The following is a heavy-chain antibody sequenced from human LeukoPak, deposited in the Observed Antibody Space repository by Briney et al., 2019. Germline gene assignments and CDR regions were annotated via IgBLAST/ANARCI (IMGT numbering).Heavy chain of an antibody. V-gene: IGHV3-23*01. Sequence: PGGSLRLSCAASGFTFSSYAMSWVRQAPGKGLEWVSAISGSGGSTYYADSVKGRFTISRDNSKNTLYLQMNSLRAEDTAVYYCAKYYYDSSGYSDDAFDIWGQGTMVTVSS. CDR1: GFTFSSYA. J-gene: IGHJ3*02. CDR2: ISGSGGST. D-gene: IGHD3-22*01. CDR3: AKYYYDSSGYSDDAFDI.